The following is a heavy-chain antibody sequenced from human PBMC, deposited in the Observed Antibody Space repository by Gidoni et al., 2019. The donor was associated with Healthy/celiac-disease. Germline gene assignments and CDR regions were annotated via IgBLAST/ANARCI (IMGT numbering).Heavy chain of an antibody. CDR2: ISWNSGSI. V-gene: IGHV3-9*01. J-gene: IGHJ4*02. Sequence: EVQLVESGGGWVQPGRSLRLSCAASGFPFDDYAMHWVRQAPGKGLEWVSGISWNSGSIGYADSVKGRFTISRDNAKNSLYLQMNSLRAEDTALYYCAKEGVAAGPLEYWGQGTLVTVSS. CDR1: GFPFDDYA. D-gene: IGHD6-13*01. CDR3: AKEGVAAGPLEY.